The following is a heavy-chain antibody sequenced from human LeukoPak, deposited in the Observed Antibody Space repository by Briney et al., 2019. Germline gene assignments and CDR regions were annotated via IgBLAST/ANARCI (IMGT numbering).Heavy chain of an antibody. CDR3: AKDTFRRPYTGSQSH. V-gene: IGHV3-23*01. D-gene: IGHD1-26*01. J-gene: IGHJ4*02. Sequence: PGGSLRLSCAASGFTFSSYAMSWVRQAPGKGLEWVSAISGSGGSTYYADSVKGRFTISRDNSKNTLYLQINSLRADDTAVYYCAKDTFRRPYTGSQSHWGQGTLVTVSS. CDR2: ISGSGGST. CDR1: GFTFSSYA.